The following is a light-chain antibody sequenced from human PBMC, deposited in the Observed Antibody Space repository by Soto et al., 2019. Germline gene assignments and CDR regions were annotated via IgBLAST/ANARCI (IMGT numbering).Light chain of an antibody. Sequence: QSALTQPPSASGSPGQSVTISCTGTSSDIGRFNFVSWYQQHPGKAPKLLIYEVTKRPSGVPDRFSGSKSGNAAFLTVSGLQGEDEADYFCSSYTGSRDPYVFGTGTKLTVL. CDR1: SSDIGRFNF. J-gene: IGLJ1*01. CDR2: EVT. V-gene: IGLV2-8*01. CDR3: SSYTGSRDPYV.